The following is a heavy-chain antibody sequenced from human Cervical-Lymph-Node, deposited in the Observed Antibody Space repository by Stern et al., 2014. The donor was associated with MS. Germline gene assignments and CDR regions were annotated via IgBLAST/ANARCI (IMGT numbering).Heavy chain of an antibody. CDR3: ASSYTGWDNPYHFYGMDV. CDR1: GDTFNRHA. V-gene: IGHV1-69*01. CDR2: IIPMSGKT. D-gene: IGHD6-19*01. J-gene: IGHJ6*02. Sequence: VQLVPSGAEVKKPGSSEKVSCKASGDTFNRHAFSWVRQAPGQGLKWMVGIIPMSGKTHYAQKFQDRVKLIADEFTTTAFMELSSLRSEDAAVYYCASSYTGWDNPYHFYGMDVWGQGTAVTVSS.